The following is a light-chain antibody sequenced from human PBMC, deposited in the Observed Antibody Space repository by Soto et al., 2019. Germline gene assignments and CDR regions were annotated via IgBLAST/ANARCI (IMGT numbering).Light chain of an antibody. V-gene: IGKV3-11*01. CDR1: QSVSNC. J-gene: IGKJ4*01. CDR3: QQRSSWVT. CDR2: DAS. Sequence: EIVLTQSPATLSLSPGERATLSCRASQSVSNCLAWYQQKPGQAPRLLIYDASNRATGIPARFSGSGSGTDFTLTISSLEPEDFEVYYCQQRSSWVTFGGGTKVEIK.